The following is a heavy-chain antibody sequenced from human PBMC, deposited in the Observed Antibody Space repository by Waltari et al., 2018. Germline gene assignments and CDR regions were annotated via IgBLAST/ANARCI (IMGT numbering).Heavy chain of an antibody. CDR2: IYYSGST. CDR1: GGSISSSSYY. V-gene: IGHV4-39*01. J-gene: IGHJ6*02. CDR3: ARQGSTVTTEDGMDV. Sequence: QLQLQESGPGLVKPSETLSLTCTVSGGSISSSSYYWGWIRQPPGKGLEWMGSIYYSGSTYYNPSLKSRVTISVDTSKNQFSLKLSSVTAADTAVYYCARQGSTVTTEDGMDVWGQGTTVTVSS. D-gene: IGHD4-4*01.